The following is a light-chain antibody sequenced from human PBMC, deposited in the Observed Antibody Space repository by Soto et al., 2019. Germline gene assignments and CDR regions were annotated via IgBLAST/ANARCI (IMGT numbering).Light chain of an antibody. Sequence: QSALTQPASVSGSHGQSITISCTGTSSDVGGYDFVSWYQQYPGKAPKLMIYEVNNRPSGVSSRFSASKSGNTASLTISGLQAEDEADYYCNSWTSSTTQVLGGGTKLTVL. J-gene: IGLJ3*02. CDR1: SSDVGGYDF. V-gene: IGLV2-14*01. CDR3: NSWTSSTTQV. CDR2: EVN.